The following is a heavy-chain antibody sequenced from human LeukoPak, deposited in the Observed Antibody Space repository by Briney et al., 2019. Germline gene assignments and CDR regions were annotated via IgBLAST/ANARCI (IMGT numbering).Heavy chain of an antibody. D-gene: IGHD5-18*01. J-gene: IGHJ4*02. CDR3: AGGYSYGFLGAFDY. CDR1: GGSFSGFL. Sequence: PSETLSLTCTVSGGSFSGFLWSWIRQPPGKGLEWIGEINHSGSTNYNPSLKSRVTISVDTSKNQFSLKLSSVTAADTAVYYCAGGYSYGFLGAFDYWGQGTLVTVSS. V-gene: IGHV4-34*01. CDR2: INHSGST.